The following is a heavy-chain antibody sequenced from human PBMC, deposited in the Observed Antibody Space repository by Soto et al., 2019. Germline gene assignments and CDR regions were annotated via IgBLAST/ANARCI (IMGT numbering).Heavy chain of an antibody. CDR2: IYYSGST. Sequence: SETLSLTCTVSGGSISSSSYYWGWIRQPPGKGLEWIGSIYYSGSTYYNPSLKSRVTISVDTSKNQFSLKLSSVTAADTAVYYCASYSSSAEYFQHWGQGTLVTVSS. CDR3: ASYSSSAEYFQH. V-gene: IGHV4-39*01. CDR1: GGSISSSSYY. J-gene: IGHJ1*01. D-gene: IGHD6-6*01.